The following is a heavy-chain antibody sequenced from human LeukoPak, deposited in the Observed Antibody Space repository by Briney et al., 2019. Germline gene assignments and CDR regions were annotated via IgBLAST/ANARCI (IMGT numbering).Heavy chain of an antibody. V-gene: IGHV1-8*01. Sequence: GASVKVSCKASGYTFTSYDINWVRQATGQGLEWVGWMNPNSGNTGYAQKFQGRVTMTRDTSISTAYMELSRLRSDDTAVYYCARIRDGYNDAYDIWGQGTVVTVPS. D-gene: IGHD5-24*01. CDR3: ARIRDGYNDAYDI. J-gene: IGHJ3*02. CDR2: MNPNSGNT. CDR1: GYTFTSYD.